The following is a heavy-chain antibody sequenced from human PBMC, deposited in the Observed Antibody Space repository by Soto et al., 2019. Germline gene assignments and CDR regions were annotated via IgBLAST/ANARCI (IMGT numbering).Heavy chain of an antibody. D-gene: IGHD6-19*01. CDR2: MYTRGSA. V-gene: IGHV4-4*07. J-gene: IGHJ4*01. Sequence: SETLSLTCSVSGGPITKSYWSWVRQPVGKGLEWIGRMYTRGSASYNPSLKSRVTMSLDSSKNQFSLKVRSVTAADTAVYYCATSAIMGLEVAGHFDNWGQGTLVTVSS. CDR1: GGPITKSY. CDR3: ATSAIMGLEVAGHFDN.